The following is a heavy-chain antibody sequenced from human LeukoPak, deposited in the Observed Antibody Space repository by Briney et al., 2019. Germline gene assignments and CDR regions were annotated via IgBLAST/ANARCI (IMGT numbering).Heavy chain of an antibody. D-gene: IGHD3-16*02. CDR3: ARVGDYVWGSYRSTTFDY. CDR2: ISSSSSYI. CDR1: GFTLSSYS. Sequence: GGSLRLSCAASGFTLSSYSMNWVRQAPGKGLEWVSSISSSSSYIYYADSVKGRFTISRDNAKNSLYLQMNSLRAEDTAVYYCARVGDYVWGSYRSTTFDYWGQGTLVTVSS. J-gene: IGHJ4*02. V-gene: IGHV3-21*01.